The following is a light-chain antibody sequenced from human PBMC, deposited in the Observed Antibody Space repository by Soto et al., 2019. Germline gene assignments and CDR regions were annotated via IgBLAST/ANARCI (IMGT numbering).Light chain of an antibody. J-gene: IGKJ4*01. CDR3: QPYNNWPLT. Sequence: EIVLTQSPATLSLSPGERATLACRPSQSVSSNLAWYQQKPGQAPRLLIYGASTRATGVPARFSGSGSGTDFTVTISSLQSEDFAVYYCQPYNNWPLTFGGGTKVDIK. CDR1: QSVSSN. CDR2: GAS. V-gene: IGKV3-15*01.